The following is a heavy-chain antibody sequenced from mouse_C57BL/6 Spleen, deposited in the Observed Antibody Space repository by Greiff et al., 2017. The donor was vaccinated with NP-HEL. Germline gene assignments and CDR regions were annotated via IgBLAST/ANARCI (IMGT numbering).Heavy chain of an antibody. Sequence: QVHVKQSGAELVKPGASVKMSCKASGYTFTSYWITWVKQRPGQGLEWIGDIYPGSGSTNYNEKFKSKATLTVDTSSSTAYMQLSSLTSEDSAVYYWARGDGTPFAYWGQRTPVTVPA. V-gene: IGHV1-55*01. CDR1: GYTFTSYW. D-gene: IGHD2-1*01. CDR3: ARGDGTPFAY. CDR2: IYPGSGST. J-gene: IGHJ3*01.